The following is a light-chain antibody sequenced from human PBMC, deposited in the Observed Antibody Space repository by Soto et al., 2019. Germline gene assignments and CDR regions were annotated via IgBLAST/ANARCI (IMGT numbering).Light chain of an antibody. CDR3: EQYHTLWT. CDR2: DAS. Sequence: DIRMTQSPSTLSASVGDRVTITCRASQTASTWLARYQQKPGRGPNLLIYDASTLQSGVPSRFSGSGSGTEFTLTTGRLQPDDFATYYCEQYHTLWTVGQGTKVEV. V-gene: IGKV1-5*01. J-gene: IGKJ1*01. CDR1: QTASTW.